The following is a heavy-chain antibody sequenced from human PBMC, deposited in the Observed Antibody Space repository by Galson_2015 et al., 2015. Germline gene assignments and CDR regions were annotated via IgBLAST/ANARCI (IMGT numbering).Heavy chain of an antibody. CDR3: ARNHYSGSGSYLY. Sequence: LRLSCAASGFTFSSYSMNWVRQAPGKGLEWVSYISSSSTTMYYADSVKGRFTISRDNAKNSLYLQMNSLRDEDTAVYYCARNHYSGSGSYLYWGQGTLVTVSS. D-gene: IGHD3-10*01. J-gene: IGHJ4*02. CDR2: ISSSSTTM. CDR1: GFTFSSYS. V-gene: IGHV3-48*02.